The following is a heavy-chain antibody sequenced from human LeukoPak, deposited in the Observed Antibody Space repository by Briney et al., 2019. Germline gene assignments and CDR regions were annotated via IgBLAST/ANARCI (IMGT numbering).Heavy chain of an antibody. CDR1: GSSFTGYY. D-gene: IGHD6-19*01. V-gene: IGHV4-34*01. CDR3: ARGSGSYSGAADY. Sequence: PSETLSLTCSVHGSSFTGYYWSWIRQPPGKGLEWIGERNHRGSSYFNPSFESRVTLSLDMSRKQFSLKLTSVTAADTAFYYCARGSGSYSGAADYWGQGTLVTVSS. J-gene: IGHJ4*02. CDR2: RNHRGSS.